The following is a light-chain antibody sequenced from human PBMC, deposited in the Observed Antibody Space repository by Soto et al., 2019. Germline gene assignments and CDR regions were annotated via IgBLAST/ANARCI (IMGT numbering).Light chain of an antibody. CDR3: RSCTSTRTVV. V-gene: IGLV2-14*03. J-gene: IGLJ2*01. CDR2: DVS. CDR1: SSDVGGYNY. Sequence: QSVLTQPASVSGSPGQSITISCTGTSSDVGGYNYVSWYQQHPGKTPRLLIYDVSDRPSGVSNRFSGSKSGNTASLTISGLQAEDEADYYCRSCTSTRTVVFGGGTKLTVL.